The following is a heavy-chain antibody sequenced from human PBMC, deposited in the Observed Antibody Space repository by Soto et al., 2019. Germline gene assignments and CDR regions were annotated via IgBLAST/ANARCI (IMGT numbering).Heavy chain of an antibody. D-gene: IGHD3-3*01. J-gene: IGHJ4*02. CDR1: GFTFSSYA. CDR3: AKSERFWSGYFL. Sequence: EVQLLESGGGLVQPGGYLRLSCAASGFTFSSYAMSWVRQAPGRGLEWVSAISGSGGSTYYADYVKGRFTISRDNSKNPLYLQMNSLRAEDTAVYYCAKSERFWSGYFLWGQGTLVNVSS. CDR2: ISGSGGST. V-gene: IGHV3-23*01.